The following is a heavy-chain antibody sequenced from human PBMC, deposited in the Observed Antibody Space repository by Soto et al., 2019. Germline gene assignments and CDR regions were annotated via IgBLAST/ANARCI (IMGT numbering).Heavy chain of an antibody. Sequence: GGSLRLSCAASGFTFSILAMGWVRQAPGKGLEWVSVIDYTGGTTYYTDSVKGRFTISRDNSKKMLYLQMNSLRAEDTAVYYCAKDATRTDGWYYFDYWGQGALVTVSS. CDR1: GFTFSILA. V-gene: IGHV3-23*01. J-gene: IGHJ4*02. CDR2: IDYTGGTT. CDR3: AKDATRTDGWYYFDY. D-gene: IGHD6-19*01.